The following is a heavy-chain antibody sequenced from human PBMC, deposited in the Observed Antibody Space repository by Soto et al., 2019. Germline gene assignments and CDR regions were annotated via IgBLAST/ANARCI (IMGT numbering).Heavy chain of an antibody. Sequence: QVQLVQSGAEVKKPGASVKVSCKASGYTFTSYGISWVRQAPGQGLEWMGWISAYNGNTNYAQKLKGRVNMTTDTSTSTAYMELRSLRSDDTAVYYCASDSEHSSSTGDFDYWGQGTLVTVSS. CDR2: ISAYNGNT. V-gene: IGHV1-18*01. CDR1: GYTFTSYG. J-gene: IGHJ4*02. D-gene: IGHD6-6*01. CDR3: ASDSEHSSSTGDFDY.